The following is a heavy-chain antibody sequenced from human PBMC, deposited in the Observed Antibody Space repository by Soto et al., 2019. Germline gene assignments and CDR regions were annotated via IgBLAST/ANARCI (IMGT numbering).Heavy chain of an antibody. Sequence: PGESLKISCKGSGYSFTSYWIGWVRQMPGKGLEWMGIIYPGDSDTRYSPSFQGQVTISADKSISTAYLQWSSLKASDTAMYYCASSRIVVPAAGAYWPFAIWGQGTMVTVSS. D-gene: IGHD2-2*01. J-gene: IGHJ3*02. V-gene: IGHV5-51*01. CDR1: GYSFTSYW. CDR3: ASSRIVVPAAGAYWPFAI. CDR2: IYPGDSDT.